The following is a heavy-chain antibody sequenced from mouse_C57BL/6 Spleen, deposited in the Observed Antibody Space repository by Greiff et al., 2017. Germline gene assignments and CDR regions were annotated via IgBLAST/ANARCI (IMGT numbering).Heavy chain of an antibody. CDR3: ARYLPYGYDVENWYFDV. D-gene: IGHD2-2*01. CDR2: IRNKANGYTT. Sequence: DVKLQESGGGLVQPGGSLSLSCAASGFTFTDYYMSWVRQPPGKALEWLGFIRNKANGYTTEYSASVKGRFTISRDNSQSILYLQMNALRAEDSATYYCARYLPYGYDVENWYFDVWGTGTTVTVSS. V-gene: IGHV7-3*01. J-gene: IGHJ1*03. CDR1: GFTFTDYY.